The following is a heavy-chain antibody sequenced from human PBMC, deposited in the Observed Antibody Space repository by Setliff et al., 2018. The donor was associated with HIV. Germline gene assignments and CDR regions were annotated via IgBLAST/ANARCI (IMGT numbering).Heavy chain of an antibody. V-gene: IGHV3-15*01. CDR3: ATGPLDY. CDR2: IKHNSDGGTT. CDR1: GFTFIDYA. J-gene: IGHJ4*02. Sequence: PGGSLRLSCAASGFTFIDYALNWVRRAPGKGLEWVGLIKHNSDGGTTDFAAPAKGRFTISRDDSKNTVYLQMNSLKIDDTGLYYCATGPLDYWGQGTLVTVSS.